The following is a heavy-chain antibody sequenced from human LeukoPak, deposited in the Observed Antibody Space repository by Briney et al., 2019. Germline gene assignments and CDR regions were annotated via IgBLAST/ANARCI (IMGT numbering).Heavy chain of an antibody. CDR1: GFTFSSYA. D-gene: IGHD1-26*01. V-gene: IGHV3-23*01. Sequence: GGSLRLSCAASGFTFSSYAMSCVRQAPGNWLEWVSAISGSGGSTYHADSVKGRFTISRNNSKNTLYLQMNSLRAEDTAVYYCAKAGGDFWGQGTLVTVSS. CDR3: AKAGGDF. J-gene: IGHJ4*02. CDR2: ISGSGGST.